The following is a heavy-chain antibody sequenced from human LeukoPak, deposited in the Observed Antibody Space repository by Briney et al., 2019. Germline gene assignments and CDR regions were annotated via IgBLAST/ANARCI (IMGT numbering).Heavy chain of an antibody. D-gene: IGHD3-3*01. V-gene: IGHV3-23*01. Sequence: GGSLRLSCAASGLAFSSYAMSWVRQAPGKGLEWVSTISVASNTFYADSVKGRFTISRDNSRNTVYLQMTSLGADDTAVYYCADYGVSGVRNNFYWGQGTLVTVSS. CDR3: ADYGVSGVRNNFY. CDR1: GLAFSSYA. J-gene: IGHJ4*02. CDR2: ISVASNT.